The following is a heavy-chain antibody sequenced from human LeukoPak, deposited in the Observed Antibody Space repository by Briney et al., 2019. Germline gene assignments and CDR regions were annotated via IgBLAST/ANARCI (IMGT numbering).Heavy chain of an antibody. CDR1: GGSISSSSYY. CDR3: ARGGWSGGPL. CDR2: IYYSGNT. D-gene: IGHD3-3*01. Sequence: PSETLSLTCTVSGGSISSSSYYWGWIRQPPGKGLEWIGSIYYSGNTYYNPSLKSRVTISVDTSNNQFSLSLSSVTAADTAVYYCARGGWSGGPLWGQGTLVTVSS. V-gene: IGHV4-39*07. J-gene: IGHJ4*02.